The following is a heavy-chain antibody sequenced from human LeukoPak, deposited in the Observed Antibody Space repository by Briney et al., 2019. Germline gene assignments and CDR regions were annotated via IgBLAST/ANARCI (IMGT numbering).Heavy chain of an antibody. D-gene: IGHD3-10*01. CDR1: GFTFSSYD. V-gene: IGHV3-13*01. J-gene: IGHJ3*02. CDR3: AALGAGDAFDI. CDR2: IGTAGDT. Sequence: GGSLRLSCAASGFTFSSYDMHWVRQATGKGLEWVSAIGTAGDTYYPGSVKGRFTISRENAKNSLYLQMNSLRAGDTAVYYCAALGAGDAFDIWGQGTMVTVSS.